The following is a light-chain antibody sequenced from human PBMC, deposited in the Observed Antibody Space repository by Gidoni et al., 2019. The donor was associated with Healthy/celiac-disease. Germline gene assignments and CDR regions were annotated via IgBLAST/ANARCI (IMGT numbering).Light chain of an antibody. V-gene: IGLV1-40*01. J-gene: IGLJ2*01. CDR3: QSYDSSLSGPYVV. CDR2: GNS. Sequence: QSVLSQPPSVSGAPGQRVTISCTGSSSNIGAGYDVHWYQQLPGTAPKLLIYGNSNRPSGGPDRFSGSKSGTAASLAITGLQAEDEADYYCQSYDSSLSGPYVVFGGGTKLTVL. CDR1: SSNIGAGYD.